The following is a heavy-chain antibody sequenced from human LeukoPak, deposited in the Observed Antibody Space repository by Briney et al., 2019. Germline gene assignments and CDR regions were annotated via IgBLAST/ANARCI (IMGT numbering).Heavy chain of an antibody. CDR1: GYTFTSYD. V-gene: IGHV1-8*01. CDR2: MNPNSGNT. Sequence: ASVKVSCKASGYTFTSYDINWVRQATGQGLEWMGWMNPNSGNTGYAQKFQGRVTMTRNTSISTAYMELSSLRSEDTAVYYCAKEYYSSSWTLRYPFDYWGQGTLVTVSS. J-gene: IGHJ4*02. CDR3: AKEYYSSSWTLRYPFDY. D-gene: IGHD6-13*01.